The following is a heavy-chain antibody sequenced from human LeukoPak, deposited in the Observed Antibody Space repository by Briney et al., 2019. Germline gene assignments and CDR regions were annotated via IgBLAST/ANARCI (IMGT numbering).Heavy chain of an antibody. CDR2: IYYSGST. CDR3: ARAEAYCGGDCFNFDY. D-gene: IGHD2-21*02. J-gene: IGHJ4*02. CDR1: GASISSYY. V-gene: IGHV4-59*01. Sequence: SETLSLICTVSGASISSYYWSWIRQPPGKGLEWIGYIYYSGSTNYNPSLKSRVTISVDTSKNQFSLKLSSVTAADTAVYYCARAEAYCGGDCFNFDYWGQGTLVTASS.